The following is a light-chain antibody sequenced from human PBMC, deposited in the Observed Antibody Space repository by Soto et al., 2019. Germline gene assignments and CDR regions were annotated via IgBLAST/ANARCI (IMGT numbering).Light chain of an antibody. Sequence: DIQMTQSPSSLSASLGDRVTITCRASQNINAFLHWYQQKPGQAPKLLIYAASRFQTGVPSRFTGSGSGTDFTLTISSLRPEDSATYFCQQSYSTSWTFGQGTKVEIK. V-gene: IGKV1-39*01. CDR1: QNINAF. CDR3: QQSYSTSWT. CDR2: AAS. J-gene: IGKJ1*01.